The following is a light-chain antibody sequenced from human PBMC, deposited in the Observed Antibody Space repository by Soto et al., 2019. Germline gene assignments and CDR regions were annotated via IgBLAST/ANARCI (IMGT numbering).Light chain of an antibody. CDR2: DVS. J-gene: IGLJ1*01. Sequence: SALTQPASVSGSPGQSITISCTGTSSDVGGYNYVSWYQQHPGKAPKLMIYDVSNRPSGVSNRFSGSKSGNTASLTISGLQAEDEADYYCSSYTSSSLYVFGTGTTLTVL. CDR1: SSDVGGYNY. V-gene: IGLV2-14*01. CDR3: SSYTSSSLYV.